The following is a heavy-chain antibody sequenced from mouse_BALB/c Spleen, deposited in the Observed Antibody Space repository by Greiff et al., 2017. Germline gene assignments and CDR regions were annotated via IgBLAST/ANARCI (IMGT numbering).Heavy chain of an antibody. CDR1: GYSITSDYA. CDR2: ISYSGST. CDR3: ARGRDYYYGSSYLAWFAY. V-gene: IGHV3-2*02. Sequence: EVMLVESGPGLVKPSQSLSLTCTVTGYSITSDYAWNWIRQFPGNKLEWMGYISYSGSTSYNPSLKSRISITRDTSKNQFFLQLNSVTTEDTATYYCARGRDYYYGSSYLAWFAYWGQGTLVTVSA. J-gene: IGHJ3*01. D-gene: IGHD1-1*01.